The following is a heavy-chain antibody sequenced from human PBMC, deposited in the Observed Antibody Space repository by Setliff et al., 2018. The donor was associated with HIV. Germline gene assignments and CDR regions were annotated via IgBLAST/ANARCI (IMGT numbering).Heavy chain of an antibody. CDR2: IYHNGNT. CDR3: ALRSPGGPRDSTWGSHRYDAFDT. D-gene: IGHD3-16*02. J-gene: IGHJ3*02. V-gene: IGHV4-30-2*01. CDR1: GGSIGSGGYS. Sequence: PSETLSLTCAVSGGSIGSGGYSWTWIRQPPGKGLEWIGYIYHNGNTYCNPSLKSRVTISVDKSKNHFSLKLNSVTATDTAIYYCALRSPGGPRDSTWGSHRYDAFDTWGQGTAVTV.